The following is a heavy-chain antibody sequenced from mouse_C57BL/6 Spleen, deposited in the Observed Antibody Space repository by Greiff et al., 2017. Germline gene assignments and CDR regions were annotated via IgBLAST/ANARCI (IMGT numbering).Heavy chain of an antibody. CDR3: YRCGYDVDYFAN. CDR1: GYTFTSYW. J-gene: IGHJ2*01. Sequence: QVQLQQPGAELVKPGASVQLSCQASGYTFTSYWMHWVKQRPGQGLEWIGMIHPNSGSTKYNEKFKRKAKLTVDKSSSTAYMQLSSLPSEYSAVYYWYRCGYDVDYFANRRQATTLPASS. D-gene: IGHD2-2*01. V-gene: IGHV1-64*01. CDR2: IHPNSGST.